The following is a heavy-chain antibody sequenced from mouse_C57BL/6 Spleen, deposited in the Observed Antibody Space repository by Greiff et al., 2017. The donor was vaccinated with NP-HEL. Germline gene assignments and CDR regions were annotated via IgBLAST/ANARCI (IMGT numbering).Heavy chain of an antibody. J-gene: IGHJ1*03. CDR3: ARGELGHWYFDV. V-gene: IGHV5-4*01. CDR1: GFTFSSYA. CDR2: ISDGGSYT. Sequence: EVQLVESGGGLVKPGGSLKPSCAASGFTFSSYAMSWVRQTPEKRLEWVATISDGGSYTYYPDNVKGRFTISRDNAKNNLYLQMSHLKSEDTAMYYCARGELGHWYFDVWGTGTTVTVSS. D-gene: IGHD4-1*01.